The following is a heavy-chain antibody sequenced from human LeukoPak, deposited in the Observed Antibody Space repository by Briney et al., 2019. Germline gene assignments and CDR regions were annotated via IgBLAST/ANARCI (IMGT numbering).Heavy chain of an antibody. D-gene: IGHD3-16*01. Sequence: ASLKVSCKASGYTFTSHGITWVRQAPGQGLEWMGWISVYNGNTNYSQKLQGRVTMTTDTSTRTVYMELRSLRSDDTAVYYCARDPSLRLYTGGMEAFDIWGQGTVVTVSS. V-gene: IGHV1-18*01. J-gene: IGHJ3*02. CDR3: ARDPSLRLYTGGMEAFDI. CDR1: GYTFTSHG. CDR2: ISVYNGNT.